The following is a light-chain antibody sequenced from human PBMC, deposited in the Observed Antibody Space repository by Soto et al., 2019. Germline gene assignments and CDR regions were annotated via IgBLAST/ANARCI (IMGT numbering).Light chain of an antibody. Sequence: QSALTQPASVSGSPGKPITISCTGTSSDVGGYNYVSWDQHHLGKAPKLMIFDVSNRPSGVSNRFSGSKSGNTASLTISGLQPEDEAEYYCSSYTTSNTRQIVFGTGTKLTVL. J-gene: IGLJ1*01. CDR3: SSYTTSNTRQIV. CDR1: SSDVGGYNY. V-gene: IGLV2-14*03. CDR2: DVS.